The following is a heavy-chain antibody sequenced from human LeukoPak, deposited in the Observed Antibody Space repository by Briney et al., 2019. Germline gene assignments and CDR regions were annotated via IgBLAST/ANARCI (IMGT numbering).Heavy chain of an antibody. V-gene: IGHV3-7*04. CDR1: QFTFSTYA. J-gene: IGHJ4*02. Sequence: GGSLRLSCTASQFTFSTYAMSWVRQAPGKGLEWVANLKEDGSEKYYVDSVKGRFTISRDNAKNSLYLQMNSLRGDDTAVYYCARGVYYFDYWGQGTLVTVSS. CDR3: ARGVYYFDY. CDR2: LKEDGSEK.